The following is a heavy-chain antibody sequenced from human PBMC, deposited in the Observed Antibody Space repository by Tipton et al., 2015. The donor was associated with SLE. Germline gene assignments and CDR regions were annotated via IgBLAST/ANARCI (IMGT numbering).Heavy chain of an antibody. Sequence: TLSLTCTVSGASIRGYYWTWIRQSPGTGLEWIGYVHFTGDTMYNPSLKSRVTISVDMSKSQFSLRLTSVTAADTAVYYCARATETPMSAGWFDPWGQGTLVTVSS. CDR3: ARATETPMSAGWFDP. V-gene: IGHV4-59*01. CDR1: GASIRGYY. CDR2: VHFTGDT. J-gene: IGHJ5*02. D-gene: IGHD3-10*02.